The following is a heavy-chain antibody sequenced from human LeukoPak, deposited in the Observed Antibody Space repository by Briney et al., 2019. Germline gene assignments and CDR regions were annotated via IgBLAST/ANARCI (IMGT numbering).Heavy chain of an antibody. J-gene: IGHJ4*02. V-gene: IGHV4-34*01. D-gene: IGHD3-16*02. CDR2: INHSGST. CDR1: GWSFSGYY. CDR3: AREHDYVWGSYRWSPFDY. Sequence: PSETLSLTCAVYGWSFSGYYWSWIRQPPGKGLEWVGEINHSGSTNYNPSLKSRVTISVDTSKNQFSLKLSSVTAADTAVYYCAREHDYVWGSYRWSPFDYWGQGTLVTVSS.